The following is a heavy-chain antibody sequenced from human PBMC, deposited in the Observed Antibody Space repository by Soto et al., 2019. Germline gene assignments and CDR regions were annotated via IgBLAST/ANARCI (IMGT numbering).Heavy chain of an antibody. CDR3: ARKTGAVYNCLDS. J-gene: IGHJ5*01. CDR1: DGSISSYY. V-gene: IGHV4-59*01. D-gene: IGHD6-19*01. CDR2: IYYSGST. Sequence: PSGTLSLTCTVSDGSISSYYWSWIRQSPGKGLEWIGYIYYSGSTNYNPSLKSRVTISVDTSKNQFSLKLSSVTAADTAVYYCARKTGAVYNCLDSCGQGPLVTVS.